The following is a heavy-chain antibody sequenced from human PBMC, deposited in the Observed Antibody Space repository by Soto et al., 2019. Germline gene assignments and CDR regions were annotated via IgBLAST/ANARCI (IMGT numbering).Heavy chain of an antibody. Sequence: VQLLESGGGLLQPGGSLRLSCAASGFTFSTYAMTWVRQAPGKGPEWVSSVSGSGGNTLYADSVKGRFTISRDNSKNTLYLQMNSLRAGYTAVYYCAKGRAPSGWYPPYYYGMDVWGQGTTVIVSS. CDR3: AKGRAPSGWYPPYYYGMDV. J-gene: IGHJ6*02. CDR1: GFTFSTYA. V-gene: IGHV3-23*01. CDR2: VSGSGGNT. D-gene: IGHD6-19*01.